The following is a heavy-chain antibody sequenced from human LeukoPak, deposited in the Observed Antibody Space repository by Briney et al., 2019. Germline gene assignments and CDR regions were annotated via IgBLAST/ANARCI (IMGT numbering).Heavy chain of an antibody. V-gene: IGHV1-18*01. Sequence: ASVKVSCKASGYTFTSYGISWVRQAPGQGLEWMGWISTYNGNTNYAQKLQGRVTMSTDTSTSTAYMELRSLRSDDTAVYYCARDMYSSGRVPFDYWGQGTLVTVSS. CDR2: ISTYNGNT. CDR1: GYTFTSYG. CDR3: ARDMYSSGRVPFDY. D-gene: IGHD6-19*01. J-gene: IGHJ4*02.